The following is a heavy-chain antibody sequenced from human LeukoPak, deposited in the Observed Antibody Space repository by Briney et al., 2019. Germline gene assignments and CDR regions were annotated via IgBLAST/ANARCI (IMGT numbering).Heavy chain of an antibody. V-gene: IGHV3-53*01. CDR1: GFTVSSNY. CDR3: ASSSDIYGSGSYFNSLGDV. D-gene: IGHD3-10*01. J-gene: IGHJ6*04. CDR2: IYSGGTT. Sequence: PGGSLRLSCTAPGFTVSSNYMSWVRQAPGKGLEWVSVIYSGGTTYYADSVKGRFTISRDNSKNTLYLQMNSLRAEDTAVYYCASSSDIYGSGSYFNSLGDVWGKGTTVSISS.